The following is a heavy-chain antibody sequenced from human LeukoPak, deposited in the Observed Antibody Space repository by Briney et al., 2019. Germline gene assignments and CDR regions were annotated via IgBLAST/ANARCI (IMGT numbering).Heavy chain of an antibody. CDR3: ARGISSHSGWFDP. V-gene: IGHV4-34*01. CDR2: INHSGST. D-gene: IGHD6-6*01. Sequence: SETLSLTCAVYGGSFSGYYWSWIRQPPGKGLEWIGEINHSGSTNYNPSLKSRVTISVDTSKNQFSLKLSSVTAADTAVYYCARGISSHSGWFDPWGQGTLVTVSS. J-gene: IGHJ5*02. CDR1: GGSFSGYY.